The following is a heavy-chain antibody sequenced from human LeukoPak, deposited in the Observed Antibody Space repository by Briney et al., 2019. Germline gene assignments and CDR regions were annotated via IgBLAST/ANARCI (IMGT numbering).Heavy chain of an antibody. D-gene: IGHD3-22*01. J-gene: IGHJ3*02. CDR1: GFIFSTYS. V-gene: IGHV3-21*01. CDR2: ISTSSSYI. CDR3: ARSFSTYSYDAGHWRGAFDI. Sequence: GGSLRLSCAASGFIFSTYSMNWVRQAPGKGLEWVSSISTSSSYIYYADSVKGRFTISRDNANDSLYLQMNSLRAEDTAVYYCARSFSTYSYDAGHWRGAFDIWGHGTMVTVSS.